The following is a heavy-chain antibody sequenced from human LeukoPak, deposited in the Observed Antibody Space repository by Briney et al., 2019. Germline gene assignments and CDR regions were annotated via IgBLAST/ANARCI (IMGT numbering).Heavy chain of an antibody. V-gene: IGHV3-53*01. CDR2: IYSGGST. D-gene: IGHD3-22*01. Sequence: GGSLRLSCAASGFTVSSNYMSWVRQAPGKGLEWVSVIYSGGSTYYADSVKGRFTISRDNAKNSLYLQMNSLRAEDTAVYYCARVRHYYDSSGYYYGYWGQGTLVTVSS. CDR1: GFTVSSNY. J-gene: IGHJ4*02. CDR3: ARVRHYYDSSGYYYGY.